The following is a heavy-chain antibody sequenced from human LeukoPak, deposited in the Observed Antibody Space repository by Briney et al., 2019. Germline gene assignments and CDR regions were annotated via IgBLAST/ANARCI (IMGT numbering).Heavy chain of an antibody. V-gene: IGHV1-8*01. CDR2: MKPDSGAT. CDR1: GYTFTNYD. Sequence: ASVKVSCKAAGYTFTNYDINWVRQAAGQGLEWMGWMKPDSGATGYAEKFRGRVTLTSDTSTSTAYMELSSLRSEDTAVYYCARFDYWGQGTLVTVSS. J-gene: IGHJ4*02. CDR3: ARFDY.